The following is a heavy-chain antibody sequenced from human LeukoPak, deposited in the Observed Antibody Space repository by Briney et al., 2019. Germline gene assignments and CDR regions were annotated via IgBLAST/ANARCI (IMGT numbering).Heavy chain of an antibody. CDR1: GFTFSSYA. CDR3: AKDREITFGGVIVN. CDR2: ISGSGGST. V-gene: IGHV3-23*01. D-gene: IGHD3-16*02. J-gene: IGHJ4*02. Sequence: GSLILSCAASGFTFSSYAMGWVRQAPGKGLEWVSAISGSGGSTYYADSVKGRFTISRDNSKNTLYLQMNSLRAEDTAVYYCAKDREITFGGVIVNGGQGTLVTVSS.